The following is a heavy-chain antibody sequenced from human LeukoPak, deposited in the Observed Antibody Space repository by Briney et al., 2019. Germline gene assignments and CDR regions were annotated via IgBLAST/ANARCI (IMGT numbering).Heavy chain of an antibody. CDR3: ARHAIVVVPAATRFDY. CDR1: GFTFSSYW. D-gene: IGHD2-2*01. CDR2: INTDGSST. J-gene: IGHJ4*02. Sequence: GGSLRLSCAASGFTFSSYWMHWVRQAPGKGLVWVSRINTDGSSTSYADSVKGRFTISRDNAKNTLYLQMNSLRAEDTAVYYCARHAIVVVPAATRFDYWGQGTLVTVSS. V-gene: IGHV3-74*01.